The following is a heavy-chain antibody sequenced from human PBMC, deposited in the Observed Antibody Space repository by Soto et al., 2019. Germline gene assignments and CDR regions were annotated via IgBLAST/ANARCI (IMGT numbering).Heavy chain of an antibody. J-gene: IGHJ5*02. CDR1: GFTFSSYA. CDR2: ISYDGSNK. D-gene: IGHD6-13*01. Sequence: GGSLRLSCAASGFTFSSYAMHWVRQAPGKGLEWVAVISYDGSNKYYADSVKGRFTISRDNSKNTLYLQMNSLRAEDTAVYYCARVYRQQQLPRDLDPWGQGTLVTVSS. V-gene: IGHV3-30-3*01. CDR3: ARVYRQQQLPRDLDP.